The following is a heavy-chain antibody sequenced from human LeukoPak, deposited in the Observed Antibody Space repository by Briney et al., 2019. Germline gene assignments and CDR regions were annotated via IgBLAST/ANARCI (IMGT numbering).Heavy chain of an antibody. V-gene: IGHV4-34*01. CDR2: INHSGST. D-gene: IGHD3-22*01. CDR1: GGSFSGYY. Sequence: SETLSLTCAVYGGSFSGYYWSWIRQPPGKGLEWIGEINHSGSTNYNPSLKSRVTISVDTSKNQFSLKLSSVTAADTAVYYCARPDYYDSSGYYYSWFDPWGQGTLVTVSS. J-gene: IGHJ5*02. CDR3: ARPDYYDSSGYYYSWFDP.